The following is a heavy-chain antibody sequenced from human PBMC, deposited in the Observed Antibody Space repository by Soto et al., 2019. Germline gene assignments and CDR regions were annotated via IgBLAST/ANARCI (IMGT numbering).Heavy chain of an antibody. J-gene: IGHJ4*02. CDR2: ISYDGSNK. V-gene: IGHV3-30*18. Sequence: QVQLVESGGGVVQPGRSLRLSCAASGFTFSSYGMHWVRQAPGKGLEWVAVISYDGSNKYYADSVKGRFTISRDNSKNTLYLQMNSLRAEDTAVYYCAKPPTYYYDSSGYDCWGQGTLVTVSS. D-gene: IGHD3-22*01. CDR3: AKPPTYYYDSSGYDC. CDR1: GFTFSSYG.